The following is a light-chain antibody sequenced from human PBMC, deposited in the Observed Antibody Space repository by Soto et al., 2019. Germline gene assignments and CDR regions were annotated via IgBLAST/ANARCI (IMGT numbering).Light chain of an antibody. V-gene: IGKV3-20*01. CDR3: QQDGGSHLT. Sequence: EIVSTQSPGTLSLSPGERATLSCRASQSVSSSYLAWYQQKPGQAPRLLIYGASSRATGIPDRFSGSGSGTDFTLTISRLEPEDFAVYFCQQDGGSHLTSGGGTRVEIK. J-gene: IGKJ4*01. CDR1: QSVSSSY. CDR2: GAS.